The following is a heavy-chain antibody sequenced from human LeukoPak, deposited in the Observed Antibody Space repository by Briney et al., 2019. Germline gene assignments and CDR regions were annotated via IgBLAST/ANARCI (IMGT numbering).Heavy chain of an antibody. Sequence: AGGSLRLSCAASGFTFSSYGMSWVRQAPGKGLEWVSAISSTDDSTYYTDSVKGRFTISRDNSKNTLYLLMNSLRAEDTAVYYCARGADTGYSSDCWGQGTLVTVSS. CDR2: ISSTDDST. CDR3: ARGADTGYSSDC. CDR1: GFTFSSYG. J-gene: IGHJ4*02. D-gene: IGHD3-9*01. V-gene: IGHV3-23*01.